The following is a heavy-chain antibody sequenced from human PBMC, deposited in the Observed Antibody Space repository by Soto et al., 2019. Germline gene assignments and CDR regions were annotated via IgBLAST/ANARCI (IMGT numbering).Heavy chain of an antibody. D-gene: IGHD3-3*01. CDR3: ASTNFLIIAPRENS. CDR1: GFTFSSHT. J-gene: IGHJ2*01. CDR2: MSHDGNIK. Sequence: QVQLVESGGGVVQPGGSLRLSCAASGFTFSSHTMHWVRQAPGKGLEWLSLMSHDGNIKFYADSVKGRFTISRDNSKNTVYLKIKTLGGDDTALYYCASTNFLIIAPRENSGGRGPLAPVTS. V-gene: IGHV3-30-3*01.